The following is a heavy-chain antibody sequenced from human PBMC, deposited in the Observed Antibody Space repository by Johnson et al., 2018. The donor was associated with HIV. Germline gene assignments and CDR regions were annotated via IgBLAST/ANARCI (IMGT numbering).Heavy chain of an antibody. CDR3: ARACSAAHCYSAQAFDI. D-gene: IGHD2-15*01. V-gene: IGHV3-13*01. CDR1: GFTFSSNY. Sequence: VQLVESGGGVVQPGGSLRLSCAASGFTFSSNYMHWVRQATGKGLEWVSAIGTVGDTYYVGSVKGRFTISRDNAKNSLYLQVNSLRARDTAVYYCARACSAAHCYSAQAFDIWGQGTMVTVSS. J-gene: IGHJ3*02. CDR2: IGTVGDT.